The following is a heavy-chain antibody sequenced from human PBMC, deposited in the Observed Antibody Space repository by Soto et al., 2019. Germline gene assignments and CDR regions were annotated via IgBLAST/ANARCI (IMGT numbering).Heavy chain of an antibody. CDR2: ISSTATT. J-gene: IGHJ4*02. CDR3: ARSPPQGSEY. V-gene: IGHV4-31*02. Sequence: WTWIRQSGKGLEWIGYISSTATTYYSPSLQDRVTISLDTSKNQFSLRSISLTAADTAVYFCARSPPQGSEYWGQGMLVTVAS.